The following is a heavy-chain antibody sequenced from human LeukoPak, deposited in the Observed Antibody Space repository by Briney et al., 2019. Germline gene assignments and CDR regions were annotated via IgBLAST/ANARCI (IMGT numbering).Heavy chain of an antibody. V-gene: IGHV3-9*01. CDR1: GFTFDDYA. Sequence: GRSLRLSCAASGFTFDDYAMHWVRQAPGKGLEWVSGISWNSGSIGYADSVKGRFTISRDNAKNSLYLQMNSLRAEDTPLYYCAKDVSTRLPTEDYYDSSGYDYWGQGTLVTVSS. CDR2: ISWNSGSI. CDR3: AKDVSTRLPTEDYYDSSGYDY. D-gene: IGHD3-22*01. J-gene: IGHJ4*02.